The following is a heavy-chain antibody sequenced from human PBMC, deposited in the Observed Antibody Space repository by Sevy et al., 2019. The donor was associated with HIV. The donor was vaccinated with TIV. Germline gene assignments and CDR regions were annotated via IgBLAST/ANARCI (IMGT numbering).Heavy chain of an antibody. J-gene: IGHJ6*02. D-gene: IGHD4-17*01. Sequence: GGSLRLSCAASGFTFSSYGMHWVRQAPGKGLEWVAVISYDGSNKYYADSVKGRFTISRDNSKNTLYLQMNSLRAEDTAVYYCAKVTLYGDYVGDYYGMDVWGQGTTVTVSS. CDR1: GFTFSSYG. CDR2: ISYDGSNK. CDR3: AKVTLYGDYVGDYYGMDV. V-gene: IGHV3-30*18.